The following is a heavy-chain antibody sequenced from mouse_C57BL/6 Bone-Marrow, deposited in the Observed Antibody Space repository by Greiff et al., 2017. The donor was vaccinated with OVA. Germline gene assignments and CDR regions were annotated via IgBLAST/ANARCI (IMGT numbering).Heavy chain of an antibody. J-gene: IGHJ2*01. Sequence: VQLQQSGAELVKPGASVKLSCKASGYTFTSYWMQWVKQRPGQGLEWIGEIDPSDSYTNYNQKFKGKATLTVDTSSSTAYMQLSSLTSEDSAVYYCARPTNWAHFDYWGQGTTLTVSS. D-gene: IGHD4-1*01. V-gene: IGHV1-50*01. CDR2: IDPSDSYT. CDR1: GYTFTSYW. CDR3: ARPTNWAHFDY.